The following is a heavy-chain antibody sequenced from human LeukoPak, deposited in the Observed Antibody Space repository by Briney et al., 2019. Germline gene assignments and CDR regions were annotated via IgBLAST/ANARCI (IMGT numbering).Heavy chain of an antibody. Sequence: GGSLRLSCAASGFTFSSYGMHWVRQAPGKGLEWVAFIRYDGSNKYYADSVKGRFTISRDNSKNTLYLQMNSLRAEDTAVYYCARGQTMTSVTIYYYHGMDVWGQGTTVTVSS. CDR1: GFTFSSYG. CDR3: ARGQTMTSVTIYYYHGMDV. V-gene: IGHV3-30*02. J-gene: IGHJ6*02. CDR2: IRYDGSNK. D-gene: IGHD4-17*01.